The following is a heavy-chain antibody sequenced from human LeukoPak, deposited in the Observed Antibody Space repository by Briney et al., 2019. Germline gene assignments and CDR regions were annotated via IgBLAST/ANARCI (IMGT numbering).Heavy chain of an antibody. Sequence: PSETLSLTCTVSGGSVSSVSYYWSWIRQPPGKELEWIAYISYSGSTKYNPSLKSRVTTSVDTSKNQFSLKLSYVTAADTAVYYCAREPQSSGYHGWFDTWGQGTLVTVSS. CDR2: ISYSGST. D-gene: IGHD3-22*01. CDR3: AREPQSSGYHGWFDT. J-gene: IGHJ5*02. V-gene: IGHV4-61*01. CDR1: GGSVSSVSYY.